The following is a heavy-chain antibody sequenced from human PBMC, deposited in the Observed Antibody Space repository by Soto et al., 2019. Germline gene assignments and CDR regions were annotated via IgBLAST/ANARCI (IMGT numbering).Heavy chain of an antibody. D-gene: IGHD1-1*01. CDR2: ISAHNGNK. J-gene: IGHJ4*02. CDR3: ARGRYGDY. CDR1: GYTFTSYG. Sequence: QVHLVQSGAEVKKPGASVKVSCKASGYTFTSYGIPWVRQAPGQGLEWMGWISAHNGNKDYAQKVQGRVIVTRDTSTSTAYMELRSLISDDTAVYYCARGRYGDYWGQGALVTVSS. V-gene: IGHV1-18*01.